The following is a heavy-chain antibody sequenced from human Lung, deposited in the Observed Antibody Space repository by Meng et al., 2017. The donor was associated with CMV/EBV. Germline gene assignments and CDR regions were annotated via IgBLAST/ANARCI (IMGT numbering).Heavy chain of an antibody. J-gene: IGHJ4*02. V-gene: IGHV4-4*02. CDR1: GGSICSSNG. CDR3: ASFPPPGKQWLVTDY. CDR2: IYHSGST. D-gene: IGHD6-19*01. Sequence: QVQGRQSGPGLVKPSGTLALTCAVSGGSICSSNGGSWGRQPPGKGLEGIGEIYHSGSTNYNPSLKSRVTISVDKSKNQFSLKLSSVTAADTAVYYCASFPPPGKQWLVTDYWGQGTLVTVSS.